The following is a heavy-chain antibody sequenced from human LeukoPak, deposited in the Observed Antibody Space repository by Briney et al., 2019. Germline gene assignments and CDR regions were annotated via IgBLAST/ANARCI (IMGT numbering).Heavy chain of an antibody. Sequence: PGGSLRLSCAAPGFTFSSYAMSWVRQAPGKGLEWVSSISSSSSYIYYADSVKGRFTISRDNAKNSLYLQMNSLRAEDTAVYYCAKDSSGWYWFDPWGQGTLVTVSS. CDR3: AKDSSGWYWFDP. CDR2: ISSSSSYI. CDR1: GFTFSSYA. J-gene: IGHJ5*02. V-gene: IGHV3-21*01. D-gene: IGHD6-19*01.